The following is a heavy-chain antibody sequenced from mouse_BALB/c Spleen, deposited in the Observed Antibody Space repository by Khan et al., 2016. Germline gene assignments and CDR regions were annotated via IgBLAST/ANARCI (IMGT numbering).Heavy chain of an antibody. CDR1: GYSITSDYA. D-gene: IGHD2-3*01. Sequence: EVQLQESGPGLVKPSQSLSLTCTVTGYSITSDYAWNWIRQFPGNKLEWMGYISYSGITSYNPSLKSRISITRDTSKNQFFLQLISVTTEDTNTSCCACDSYYAWFPYWGQGTLVTVSA. CDR3: ACDSYYAWFPY. V-gene: IGHV3-2*02. CDR2: ISYSGIT. J-gene: IGHJ3*01.